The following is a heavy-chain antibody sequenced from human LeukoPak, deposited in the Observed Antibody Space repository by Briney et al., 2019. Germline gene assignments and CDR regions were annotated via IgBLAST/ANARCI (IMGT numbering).Heavy chain of an antibody. V-gene: IGHV4-4*07. CDR1: GGSISGYF. J-gene: IGHJ5*02. CDR3: ARVGSLSRGRNWVDP. Sequence: SETLSLTCTVSGGSISGYFCSWIRQPAGKGLEWIGRIDTSGSTNYNPSLKSRVTMSVDTSKNQFSLKLSSVTAADTAVYYCARVGSLSRGRNWVDPWGQGTLVTVSS. D-gene: IGHD6-13*01. CDR2: IDTSGST.